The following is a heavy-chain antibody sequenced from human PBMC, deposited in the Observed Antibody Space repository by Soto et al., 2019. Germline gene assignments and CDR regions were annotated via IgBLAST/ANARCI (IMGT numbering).Heavy chain of an antibody. CDR1: GFSLSKARMG. Sequence: SCPTLVNPTKTLTLTCTLPGFSLSKARMGVSWIRQPPGKALEFLVHIFSNDEKSYSTSLKSRLTISKDTSKSQVVLTMTNMDPVDTATYYCARIPEYYDFWSGYYYYYYYGMDVWGQGTTVTVSS. CDR2: IFSNDEK. CDR3: ARIPEYYDFWSGYYYYYYYGMDV. V-gene: IGHV2-26*01. J-gene: IGHJ6*02. D-gene: IGHD3-3*01.